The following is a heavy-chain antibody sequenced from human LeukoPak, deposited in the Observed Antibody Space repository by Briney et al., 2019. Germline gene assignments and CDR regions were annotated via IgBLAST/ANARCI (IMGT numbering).Heavy chain of an antibody. V-gene: IGHV3-23*01. CDR1: GFTFSSSA. D-gene: IGHD5-12*01. J-gene: IGHJ4*02. CDR2: IRNGDVGP. CDR3: AKYQSGSGYEY. Sequence: GGSLTPSCAAAGFTFSSSAMSWVRHHPGDGREWVSVIRNGDVGPYYVQSVKDGFTLSRDNPKKSLYLQMRSLRAEETVLYYFAKYQSGSGYEYWGQGTLVTVS.